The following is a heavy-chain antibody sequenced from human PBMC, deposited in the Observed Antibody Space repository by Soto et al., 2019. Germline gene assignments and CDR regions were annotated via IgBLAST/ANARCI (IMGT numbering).Heavy chain of an antibody. J-gene: IGHJ6*02. CDR2: INHSGST. CDR1: GGSFSGYY. CDR3: ARGRRAAPYYYYYGMDV. D-gene: IGHD6-6*01. V-gene: IGHV4-34*01. Sequence: QVQLQQWGAGLLKPSETLSLTCAVYGGSFSGYYRSWIRQPPGKGLEWIGEINHSGSTNYNPSLKSRVTISVDTSKNQFSLKLSSVTAADTAVYYCARGRRAAPYYYYYGMDVWGQGTTVTVSS.